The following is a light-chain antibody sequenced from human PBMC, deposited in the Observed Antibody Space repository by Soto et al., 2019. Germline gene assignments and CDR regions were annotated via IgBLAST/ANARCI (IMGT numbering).Light chain of an antibody. CDR1: NSDVGGYNY. Sequence: QSALTQTASVSGSPGQSITIPCTGTNSDVGGYNYVSWFQHHPGKAPKLMIYEVFNLPSGVSSRFSCSKSGSTASLTISVLQAEDEADYYCSSYTTTNTLYVFGSGTKVTVL. V-gene: IGLV2-14*01. CDR2: EVF. J-gene: IGLJ1*01. CDR3: SSYTTTNTLYV.